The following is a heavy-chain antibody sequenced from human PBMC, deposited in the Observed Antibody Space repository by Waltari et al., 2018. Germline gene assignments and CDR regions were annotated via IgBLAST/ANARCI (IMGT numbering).Heavy chain of an antibody. J-gene: IGHJ3*02. D-gene: IGHD2-2*01. CDR1: GGSISSYY. CDR2: IYYSGST. CDR3: ARVDCSSTSCYGQSFDI. V-gene: IGHV4-59*01. Sequence: QVQLQESGPGLVKPSETLSLTCTVSGGSISSYYWSWIRQPPGKGLEWIGYIYYSGSTNYNPALKSRVTMSVGTSKNQFSRKLSSVTAADTAVYYCARVDCSSTSCYGQSFDIWGQGTMVTVSS.